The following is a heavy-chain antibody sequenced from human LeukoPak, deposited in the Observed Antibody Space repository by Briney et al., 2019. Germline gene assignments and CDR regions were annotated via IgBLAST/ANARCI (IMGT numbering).Heavy chain of an antibody. CDR3: ARGARIAAAAYYYYYGMDV. D-gene: IGHD6-13*01. J-gene: IGHJ6*02. CDR2: TYYRSKWYN. Sequence: SQTLSLTCAISGDSVSSNSTAWNWIRQSPSRGLEWLGRTYYRSKWYNDYAVSVKSRITINPDTSKNQFSLQLNSVTPEDTAVYYCARGARIAAAAYYYYYGMDVWGQGTTVTVSS. CDR1: GDSVSSNSTA. V-gene: IGHV6-1*01.